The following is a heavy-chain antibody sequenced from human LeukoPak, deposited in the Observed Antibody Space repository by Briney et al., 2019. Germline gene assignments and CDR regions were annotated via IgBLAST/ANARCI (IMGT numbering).Heavy chain of an antibody. CDR3: AKVPDPYDFWSGFYGMDV. CDR1: GFTFSSYG. J-gene: IGHJ6*02. Sequence: TGRSLRFSCAASGFTFSSYGMHWVRQAPGKGLEWVAIITYDGSNKYYADSVKGRFTISRDNSKNTLYLQMNSLRAEDTAVYYCAKVPDPYDFWSGFYGMDVWGQGTTVTVSS. V-gene: IGHV3-30*18. D-gene: IGHD3-3*01. CDR2: ITYDGSNK.